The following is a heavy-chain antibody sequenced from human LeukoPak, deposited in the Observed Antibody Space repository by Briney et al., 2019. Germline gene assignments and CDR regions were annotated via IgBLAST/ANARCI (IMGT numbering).Heavy chain of an antibody. CDR3: ARGVPASIPAAGARGRGFDP. CDR2: IIPNSGGT. D-gene: IGHD6-13*01. J-gene: IGHJ5*02. Sequence: GASVKVSCKASGYTFTGYYLHWVRQAPGQGLEWMGWIIPNSGGTNYAQKFQGRVAMTRDTSISTAYMELSRLRSDDTAVYYCARGVPASIPAAGARGRGFDPWGQGTLVTVSS. V-gene: IGHV1-2*02. CDR1: GYTFTGYY.